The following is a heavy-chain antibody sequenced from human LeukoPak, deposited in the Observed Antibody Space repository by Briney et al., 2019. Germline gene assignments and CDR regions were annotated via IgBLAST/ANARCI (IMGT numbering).Heavy chain of an antibody. CDR3: AILAVGNEPVASFVY. Sequence: PADSLKVSCKPTGYTFTAYYIFWIRQAPGQGLEWMALINLYDGATNYAHSLQSRITMTRDTSISTAYMEMSRTRADDTATYCWAILAVGNEPVASFVYWG. CDR1: GYTFTAYY. D-gene: IGHD1-26*01. J-gene: IGHJ4*01. CDR2: INLYDGAT. V-gene: IGHV1-2*02.